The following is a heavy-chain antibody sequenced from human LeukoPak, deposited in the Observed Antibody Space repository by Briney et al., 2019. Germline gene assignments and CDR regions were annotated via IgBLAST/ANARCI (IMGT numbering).Heavy chain of an antibody. CDR1: GFTFSSYS. Sequence: GGSLRLSCAASGFTFSSYSMNWVRRAPGKGLEWVSYISSSSSTIYYADSVKGRFTISRDNAKNSLYLQMNSLRAEDTAVYYCARVSGSSWYGHYFDYWGQGTLVTVSS. J-gene: IGHJ4*02. CDR2: ISSSSSTI. D-gene: IGHD6-13*01. V-gene: IGHV3-48*01. CDR3: ARVSGSSWYGHYFDY.